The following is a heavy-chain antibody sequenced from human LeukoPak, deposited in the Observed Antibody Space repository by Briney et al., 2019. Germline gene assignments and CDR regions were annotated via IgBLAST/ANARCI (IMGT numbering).Heavy chain of an antibody. V-gene: IGHV3-23*01. CDR2: ISGSGGST. D-gene: IGHD6-19*01. CDR1: GFTFSSYA. CDR3: AKVWSPDAYSSGWYGYYFDY. Sequence: GGSLRLSCAASGFTFSSYAMSWVRQAPGKGLEWVSAISGSGGSTYYADSVKGRFTISRDNSKNTLYLQMNSLRAEDTAVYYCAKVWSPDAYSSGWYGYYFDYWGQGTLVTVSS. J-gene: IGHJ4*02.